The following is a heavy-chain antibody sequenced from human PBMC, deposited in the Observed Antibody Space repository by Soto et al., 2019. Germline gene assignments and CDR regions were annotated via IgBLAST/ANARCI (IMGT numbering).Heavy chain of an antibody. CDR2: VSTSSGNT. CDR1: GYTFTSSD. J-gene: IGHJ4*02. CDR3: ERGYGDPTY. Sequence: QVQLVQSGPEVKKPGASVKVSCKASGYTFTSSDINWVRQATGQGLEWMGWVSTSSGNTGYAQKFQGMSPSTRVTPINPAYLERSGLRSEDPALYSFERGYGDPTYWGQGTLVTVSS. D-gene: IGHD4-17*01. V-gene: IGHV1-8*01.